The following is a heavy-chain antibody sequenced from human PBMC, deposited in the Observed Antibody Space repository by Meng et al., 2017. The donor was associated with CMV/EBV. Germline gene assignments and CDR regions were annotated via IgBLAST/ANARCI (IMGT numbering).Heavy chain of an antibody. D-gene: IGHD1-26*01. V-gene: IGHV3-30*04. J-gene: IGHJ4*02. CDR3: ARGEQHGIFFDY. Sequence: LSLTCAASGFTFSSYAMHWVRQAPGKGLEWVAVISYDGSNKYHADSVKGRFTTSRENSKNTLYLQMNSLRAEDTAVYYCARGEQHGIFFDYWGQGTLVTVSS. CDR1: GFTFSSYA. CDR2: ISYDGSNK.